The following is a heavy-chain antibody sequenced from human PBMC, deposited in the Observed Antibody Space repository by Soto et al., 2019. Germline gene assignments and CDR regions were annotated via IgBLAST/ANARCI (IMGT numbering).Heavy chain of an antibody. CDR2: IYYSGST. CDR1: GGSISSGGYY. CDR3: ARSPEATVTAFDS. V-gene: IGHV4-31*03. J-gene: IGHJ4*02. D-gene: IGHD4-17*01. Sequence: QVQLQESGPGLVKPSQTLSLTCTVSGGSISSGGYYWSWIRQHPGKGLEWIGYIYYSGSTYYNPSPESRVTISAATSKNRFSLKLSSVTAADTAVYYWARSPEATVTAFDSWGQGTLVTVSS.